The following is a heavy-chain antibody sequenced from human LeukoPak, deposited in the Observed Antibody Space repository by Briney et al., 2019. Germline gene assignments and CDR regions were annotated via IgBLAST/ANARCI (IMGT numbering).Heavy chain of an antibody. Sequence: PGGPLRLSCAASVFAFSDYYISWIRQAPGKGLEWLSYIRGGSTTISSADSVKGRFTISRDNAKNSVYLQMNSLRAHDTAIYFCARGGVDMVTTPSFVDWGQGTLVTVSS. D-gene: IGHD5-18*01. CDR1: VFAFSDYY. V-gene: IGHV3-11*01. CDR2: IRGGSTTI. J-gene: IGHJ4*02. CDR3: ARGGVDMVTTPSFVD.